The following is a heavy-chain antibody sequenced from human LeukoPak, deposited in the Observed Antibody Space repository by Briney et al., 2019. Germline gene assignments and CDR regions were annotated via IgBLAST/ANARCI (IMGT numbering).Heavy chain of an antibody. D-gene: IGHD3-22*01. V-gene: IGHV3-11*04. CDR2: ISSSDSTI. J-gene: IGHJ4*02. Sequence: GESLRLSCAASGFTFSDYYMSWIRQAPGKGLEWVAYISSSDSTIYYADSVKGRFTISRDNDKRSLYLQMNRLRVEDTAVYYCARELARIVVVGTFDYWGQGTRVTVSS. CDR1: GFTFSDYY. CDR3: ARELARIVVVGTFDY.